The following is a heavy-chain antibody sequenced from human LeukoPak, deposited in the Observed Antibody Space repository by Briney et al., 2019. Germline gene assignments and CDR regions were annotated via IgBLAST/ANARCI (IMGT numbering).Heavy chain of an antibody. J-gene: IGHJ5*02. V-gene: IGHV3-23*01. CDR1: GFTFSSYA. CDR2: ISGSGGST. CDR3: AKDIKDQLLGGRLEP. Sequence: GGSLRLSCAASGFTFSSYAMSWVRQAPGKGLEWVSAISGSGGSTYYADSVKGRFTISRDNSKNTLYLQMNSLRAEDTAVYYWAKDIKDQLLGGRLEPWGQGTLVTVSS. D-gene: IGHD2-2*01.